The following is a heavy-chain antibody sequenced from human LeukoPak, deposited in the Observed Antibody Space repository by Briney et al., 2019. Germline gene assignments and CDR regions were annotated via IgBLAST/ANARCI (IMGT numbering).Heavy chain of an antibody. CDR1: GFTFGDYG. CDR2: INWNGGST. CDR3: ARPASSYYYGSGSYYDY. D-gene: IGHD3-10*01. J-gene: IGHJ4*02. Sequence: GGSLRLSCAASGFTFGDYGMSWVRQAPGKGLEWVSGINWNGGSTGYADSVKGRFTISRDNAKNSLYLQMNSLRAEDTALYYCARPASSYYYGSGSYYDYWGQGTLVTVSS. V-gene: IGHV3-20*04.